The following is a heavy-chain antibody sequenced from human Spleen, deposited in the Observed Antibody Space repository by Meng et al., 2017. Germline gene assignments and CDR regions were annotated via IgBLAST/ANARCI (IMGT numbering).Heavy chain of an antibody. J-gene: IGHJ6*02. CDR1: GGSISSSSYY. D-gene: IGHD2-15*01. CDR3: ARGGCSGGSCYSGFYYYYYGMDV. V-gene: IGHV4-39*07. CDR2: INHSGST. Sequence: SETLSLTCTVSGGSISSSSYYWGWIRQPPGKGLEWIGEINHSGSTNYNPSLKSRVTISVDTSKNQFSLKLSSVTAADTAVYYCARGGCSGGSCYSGFYYYYYGMDVWGQGTTVTVSS.